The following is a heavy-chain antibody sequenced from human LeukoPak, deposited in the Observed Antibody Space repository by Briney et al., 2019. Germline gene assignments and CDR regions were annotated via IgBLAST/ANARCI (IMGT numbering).Heavy chain of an antibody. J-gene: IGHJ6*02. Sequence: ASVKVSCKASGGTFSSYAISWVRQAPGQGLEWMGRIIPILGIANYAQKFQGRVTITADKSTSTAYMELSSLRSDDTAVYYCARDLVRGRRKWENNGMDVWGQGTRVTVSS. V-gene: IGHV1-69*04. CDR1: GGTFSSYA. CDR2: IIPILGIA. CDR3: ARDLVRGRRKWENNGMDV. D-gene: IGHD1-26*01.